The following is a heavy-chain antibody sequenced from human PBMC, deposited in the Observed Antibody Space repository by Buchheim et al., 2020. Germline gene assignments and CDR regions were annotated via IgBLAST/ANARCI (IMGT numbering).Heavy chain of an antibody. J-gene: IGHJ3*02. D-gene: IGHD3-22*01. CDR2: ISYDGSNK. CDR3: ARDRSRVTMIDDAFDI. CDR1: GFTFSSYA. V-gene: IGHV3-30-3*01. Sequence: QVQLVESGGGVVQPGRSLRLSCAASGFTFSSYAMHWVRQAPGKGLEWVAVISYDGSNKYYADSVKGRFTISRDNSKNSLYLKMNSLRAEDTAVYYCARDRSRVTMIDDAFDIWGQGT.